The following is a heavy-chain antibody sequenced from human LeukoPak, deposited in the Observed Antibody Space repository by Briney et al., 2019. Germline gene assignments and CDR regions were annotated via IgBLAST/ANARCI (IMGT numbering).Heavy chain of an antibody. D-gene: IGHD6-13*01. CDR3: AIPVAAAGQLDY. J-gene: IGHJ4*02. CDR2: ISGSGGST. V-gene: IGHV3-23*01. Sequence: GGSLRLSCAASGFTFSSYAMSWVRQAPGKGLEWVSAISGSGGSTYYADSVKGRFTISRDNSKNTLYLQMNSLRAEDTAVYYCAIPVAAAGQLDYWGQGTLVTVSS. CDR1: GFTFSSYA.